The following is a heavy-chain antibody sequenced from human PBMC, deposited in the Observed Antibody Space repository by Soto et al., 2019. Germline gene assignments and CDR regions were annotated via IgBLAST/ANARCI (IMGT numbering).Heavy chain of an antibody. D-gene: IGHD6-19*01. J-gene: IGHJ6*02. CDR3: ARFLAAVAGQGMDV. Sequence: PGGSLRLSCAASGFTFSSYGMHWVRRAPGKGLEWVAVIWYDGSNKYYADSVKGRFTISRDNSKNTLYLQMNSLRAEDTAVYYSARFLAAVAGQGMDVWGQGTTVTVSS. CDR1: GFTFSSYG. V-gene: IGHV3-33*01. CDR2: IWYDGSNK.